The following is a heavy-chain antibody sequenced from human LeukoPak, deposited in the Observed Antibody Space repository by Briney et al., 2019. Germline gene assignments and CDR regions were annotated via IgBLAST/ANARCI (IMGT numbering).Heavy chain of an antibody. CDR3: ARDLRDPYYYYYMDV. CDR2: IKQDGSEK. CDR1: GFTFSSYW. V-gene: IGHV3-7*01. J-gene: IGHJ6*03. Sequence: GGSLRLSCAASGFTFSSYWMSWVRQAPGKGLEWVANIKQDGSEKYYVDSVKGRFTISRDNAKNTLYLQMNSLRAEDTAVYYCARDLRDPYYYYYMDVWGKGTTVTISS. D-gene: IGHD5-24*01.